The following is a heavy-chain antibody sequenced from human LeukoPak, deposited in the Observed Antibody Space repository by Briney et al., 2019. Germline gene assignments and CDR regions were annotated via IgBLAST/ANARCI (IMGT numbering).Heavy chain of an antibody. CDR2: ISSSSSTI. D-gene: IGHD3-10*01. Sequence: GGSLRLSCAASGLTFSSYSMNWVRQAPGKGLEWVSYISSSSSTIYYADSVKGRFTISRDNAKNSLYLQMNSLRAEDTAVYYCARDHFGGFDYWGQGTLVTVSS. CDR1: GLTFSSYS. J-gene: IGHJ4*02. V-gene: IGHV3-48*01. CDR3: ARDHFGGFDY.